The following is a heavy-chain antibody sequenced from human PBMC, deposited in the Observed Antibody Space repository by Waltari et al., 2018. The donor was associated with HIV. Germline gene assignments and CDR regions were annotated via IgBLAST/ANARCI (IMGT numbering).Heavy chain of an antibody. Sequence: QVQLQESGPGLVKPSETLSLTCTVSGDSMSGYYGSWIRQPPGKGLEWIVYRYFGGRSNYNPSLRRRVTISLYTSSNQFSLTVNSVSAADTAIYYCARGDSNGYYFDYWGQGTLVTVSS. CDR3: ARGDSNGYYFDY. CDR1: GDSMSGYY. V-gene: IGHV4-59*01. J-gene: IGHJ4*02. D-gene: IGHD3-22*01. CDR2: RYFGGRS.